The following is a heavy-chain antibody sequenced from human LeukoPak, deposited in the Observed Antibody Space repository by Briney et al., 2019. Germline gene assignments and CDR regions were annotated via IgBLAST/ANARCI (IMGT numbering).Heavy chain of an antibody. J-gene: IGHJ3*02. CDR2: IKQDGSEK. Sequence: GGSLRLSCAASGVTFSSYWMSWVRQAPGKGLEWVANIKQDGSEKYYVDSVKGRFTISRDNAKNSLYLQMNSLRAEDTAVYYCAKQPFVVIPAALDAFDIWGQGTMVTVSS. D-gene: IGHD2-2*01. CDR3: AKQPFVVIPAALDAFDI. CDR1: GVTFSSYW. V-gene: IGHV3-7*01.